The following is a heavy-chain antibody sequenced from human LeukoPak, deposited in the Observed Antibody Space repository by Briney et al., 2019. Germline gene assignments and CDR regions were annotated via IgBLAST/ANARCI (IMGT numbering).Heavy chain of an antibody. CDR3: AREGLYYYGSGSYYYYYYMDV. Sequence: SETLSLTCAVSGDSISSDYWSWVRQPPGKGLEWIGYIYYTGSTNYNPSLKSRVTISVDTSKNQFSLKLSSVTAADTAVYYCAREGLYYYGSGSYYYYYYMDVWGKGTTVTISS. CDR2: IYYTGST. V-gene: IGHV4-59*12. CDR1: GDSISSDY. D-gene: IGHD3-10*01. J-gene: IGHJ6*03.